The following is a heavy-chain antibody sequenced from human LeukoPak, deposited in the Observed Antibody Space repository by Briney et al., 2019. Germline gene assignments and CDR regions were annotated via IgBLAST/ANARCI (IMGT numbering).Heavy chain of an antibody. CDR2: INYSGST. D-gene: IGHD6-19*01. Sequence: SETLSLTCAIYSESFSGYFWSWIRQPPGKGLEWIGEINYSGSTNYNPSLKSRVTISVDTSKNQFSLKLSSVTAADTAVYYCARRRGGWYLVYFDYWGQGTLVTVSS. CDR1: SESFSGYF. V-gene: IGHV4-34*01. CDR3: ARRRGGWYLVYFDY. J-gene: IGHJ4*02.